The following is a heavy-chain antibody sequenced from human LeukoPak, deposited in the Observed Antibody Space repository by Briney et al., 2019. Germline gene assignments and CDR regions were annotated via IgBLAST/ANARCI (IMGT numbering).Heavy chain of an antibody. CDR3: VHKGGYSYGSGYFDY. CDR1: GFSLSTGGVG. J-gene: IGHJ4*02. CDR2: SYWNGDR. Sequence: SGPTLVNPTQTLTLTCTYSGFSLSTGGVGVGWIRQPPGKALEWLALSYWNGDRRYRPPLKSRLTIIMDTSKNQVVLTMTNMAPVDTATYYCVHKGGYSYGSGYFDYWGQGTLVTVSS. V-gene: IGHV2-5*01. D-gene: IGHD5-18*01.